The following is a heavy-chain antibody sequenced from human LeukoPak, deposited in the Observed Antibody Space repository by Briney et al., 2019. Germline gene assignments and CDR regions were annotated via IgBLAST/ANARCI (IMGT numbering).Heavy chain of an antibody. V-gene: IGHV3-23*01. J-gene: IGHJ3*02. CDR2: ISNNGGYT. CDR3: ARGRSEELAFDI. Sequence: GGSLRLSCAAFGFTFSSSAMSWVRQAPGKGLEWVSAISNNGGYTYYADSVKGRFTISRDNSKNTLYLQMNSLRAEDTALYYCARGRSEELAFDIWGQGTMVTVSS. D-gene: IGHD1-7*01. CDR1: GFTFSSSA.